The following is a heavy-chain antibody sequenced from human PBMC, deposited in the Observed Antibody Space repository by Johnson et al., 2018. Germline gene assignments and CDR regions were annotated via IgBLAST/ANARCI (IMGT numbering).Heavy chain of an antibody. J-gene: IGHJ1*01. CDR1: GGSISRGSYY. CDR2: INPSGST. Sequence: QVQLQESGPGLVKPAQTLSLIGTVSGGSISRGSYYWSWLRQPAGKGLEWIGRINPSGSTNYNPSLKSRVTISLDTSKNQFSLKLSSVTAADAAVYYWARGSDSSGWYEYFQPWGQGTLVTVSS. CDR3: ARGSDSSGWYEYFQP. V-gene: IGHV4-61*02. D-gene: IGHD6-19*01.